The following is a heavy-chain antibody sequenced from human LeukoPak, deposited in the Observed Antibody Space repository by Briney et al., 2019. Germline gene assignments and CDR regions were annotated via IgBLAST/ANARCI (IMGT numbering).Heavy chain of an antibody. J-gene: IGHJ4*02. D-gene: IGHD6-19*01. V-gene: IGHV3-53*01. Sequence: GGSLGLSCAASGFTVSSNYMSWVRQAPGKGLEWVSVIYSGGSTYYADSVKGRFTISRDNSKNTLYLQMNSLRAEDTAVYYCARVWRYSSGWYYFDYWGQGTLVTVSS. CDR3: ARVWRYSSGWYYFDY. CDR1: GFTVSSNY. CDR2: IYSGGST.